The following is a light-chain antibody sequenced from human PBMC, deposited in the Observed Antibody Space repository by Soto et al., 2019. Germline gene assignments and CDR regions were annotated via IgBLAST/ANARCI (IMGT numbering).Light chain of an antibody. CDR3: QQYGSSIT. J-gene: IGKJ5*01. CDR1: ESVSSK. V-gene: IGKV3-20*01. Sequence: DIVLTQSPGTLSLSPGERATLSCRASESVSSKLVWYQKKPGQAPRLLIYDASNRATGIPARFSGSGSGTDFTLTISSLEPEDFAVFYCQQYGSSITFGQGTRLEIK. CDR2: DAS.